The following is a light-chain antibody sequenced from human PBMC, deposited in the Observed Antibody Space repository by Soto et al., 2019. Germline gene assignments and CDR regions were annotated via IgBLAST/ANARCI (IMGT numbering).Light chain of an antibody. J-gene: IGLJ1*01. Sequence: QSALTQPRSVSGSPGQSVTISCTGTSSDVGGYKYVSWYQQKPGKAPKLIIYGVSRWPSGVPNRFSGSKSGNRASLTISGLQAEDEVDYYCCSYAGGPEVFGTGTKVTVL. V-gene: IGLV2-11*01. CDR3: CSYAGGPEV. CDR2: GVS. CDR1: SSDVGGYKY.